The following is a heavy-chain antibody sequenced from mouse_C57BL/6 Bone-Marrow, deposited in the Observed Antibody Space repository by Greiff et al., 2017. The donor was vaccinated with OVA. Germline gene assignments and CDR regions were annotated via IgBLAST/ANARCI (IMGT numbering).Heavy chain of an antibody. J-gene: IGHJ2*01. V-gene: IGHV5-6*01. Sequence: EVKLVESGGDLVKPGGSLKLSCAASGFTFSSYGMSWVRQTPDKRLEWVATISSGGSYTYYPDSVKGRFTISRDNAKNTLYLQMSSLKSEDTAMYYCARQDYWGQGTTLTVSS. CDR1: GFTFSSYG. CDR2: ISSGGSYT. CDR3: ARQDY.